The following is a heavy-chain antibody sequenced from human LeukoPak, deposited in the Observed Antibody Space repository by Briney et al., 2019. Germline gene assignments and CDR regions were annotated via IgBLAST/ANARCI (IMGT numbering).Heavy chain of an antibody. J-gene: IGHJ4*02. CDR2: IYHSGSP. CDR1: GGSISSNNW. V-gene: IGHV4-4*02. Sequence: PSETLSLTCAVSGGSISSNNWWGWVRQPPGKGLEWIGEIYHSGSPNYNPSLKSRVTISVDKSRNHFSLNLSSVTAADTAVYYCARATYYDFWSGWRDWGQGALVTVSS. D-gene: IGHD3-3*01. CDR3: ARATYYDFWSGWRD.